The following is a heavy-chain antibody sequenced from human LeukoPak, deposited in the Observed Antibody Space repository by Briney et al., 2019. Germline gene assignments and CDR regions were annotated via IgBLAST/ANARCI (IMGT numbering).Heavy chain of an antibody. CDR3: AKGDIVVRGWFDP. CDR2: IGTAGDT. V-gene: IGHV3-13*01. Sequence: PGGSLRLSCAASGFTFSSYDMHWVRQATGKGLEWVSAIGTAGDTYYPGSVKGRFTISRDNSKNTLYLQMNSLRAEDTAVYYCAKGDIVVRGWFDPWGQGTLVTVSS. CDR1: GFTFSSYD. D-gene: IGHD2-15*01. J-gene: IGHJ5*02.